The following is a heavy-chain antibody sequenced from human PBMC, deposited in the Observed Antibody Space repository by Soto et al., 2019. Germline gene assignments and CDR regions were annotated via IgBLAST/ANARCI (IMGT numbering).Heavy chain of an antibody. CDR3: AREDSYGSGNYNAYGMDV. Sequence: SETLSLTCTVSGGSMSSHYWSWIRQPPGKGQEWIGYIYYTGSTNYKPSLKSRVTISVDTSKKKFSLKLTSVTAADTAVYYCAREDSYGSGNYNAYGMDVWGQGPTVT. V-gene: IGHV4-59*11. D-gene: IGHD3-10*01. CDR2: IYYTGST. CDR1: GGSMSSHY. J-gene: IGHJ6*02.